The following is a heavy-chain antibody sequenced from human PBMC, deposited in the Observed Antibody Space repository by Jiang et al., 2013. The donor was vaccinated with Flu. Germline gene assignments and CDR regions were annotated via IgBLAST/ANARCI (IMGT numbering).Heavy chain of an antibody. CDR1: GYTFTGYY. CDR3: ARASSTRLRGDYGMDV. V-gene: IGHV1-2*04. J-gene: IGHJ6*02. D-gene: IGHD2-2*01. Sequence: GAEVKKPGASVKVSCKASGYTFTGYYMHWVRQAPGQGLEWMGWINPNSGGTNYAQKFQGWVTMTRDTSISTAYMELSRLRSDDTAVYYCARASSTRLRGDYGMDVWGQGTTVTVSS. CDR2: INPNSGGT.